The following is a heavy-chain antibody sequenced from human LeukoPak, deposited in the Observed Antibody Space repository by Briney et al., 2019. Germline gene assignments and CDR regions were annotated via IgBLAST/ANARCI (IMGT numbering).Heavy chain of an antibody. CDR1: GYTFTSYD. CDR3: SRMTYYYGSGSYSKDY. V-gene: IGHV1-8*01. Sequence: GASVKVSCKASGYTFTSYDINWVRQATGQGLEWMGWMNPNSGNTGYAQKFQGRVTMTRNISISTAYMELSSLRSEDTAVYYCSRMTYYYGSGSYSKDYWGQGTLVTVSS. CDR2: MNPNSGNT. D-gene: IGHD3-10*01. J-gene: IGHJ4*02.